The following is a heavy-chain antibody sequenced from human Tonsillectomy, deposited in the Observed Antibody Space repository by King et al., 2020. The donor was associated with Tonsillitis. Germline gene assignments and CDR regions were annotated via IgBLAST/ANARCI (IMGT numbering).Heavy chain of an antibody. CDR1: GGSISSGGYS. CDR3: ARASPGREGTRFDL. V-gene: IGHV4-30-4*07. Sequence: QLQESGPGLVKPSQTLSLTCAVSGGSISSGGYSWSWIRQPPGKGLEWIGNIYYSGSTYYNPSLKSRVTISVDTSKNQFSLKLSSVTAADTAVYYCARASPGREGTRFDLWGRGTLVTVSS. J-gene: IGHJ2*01. CDR2: IYYSGST. D-gene: IGHD3-10*01.